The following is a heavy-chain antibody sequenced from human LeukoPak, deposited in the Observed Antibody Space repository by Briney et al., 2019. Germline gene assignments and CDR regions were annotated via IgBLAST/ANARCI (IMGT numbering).Heavy chain of an antibody. CDR2: IYYSGTT. Sequence: SETLSLTCTVSGGSISSSDSYWGWIRQPPGKGLEWIGNIYYSGTTFYNPSLKSRVTIYVDMSKNQFSLKLNSVAATDTAVYYCARRIAVRPRYFFDFWGQGTLVTVSS. CDR1: GGSISSSDSY. V-gene: IGHV4-39*01. J-gene: IGHJ4*02. D-gene: IGHD6-6*01. CDR3: ARRIAVRPRYFFDF.